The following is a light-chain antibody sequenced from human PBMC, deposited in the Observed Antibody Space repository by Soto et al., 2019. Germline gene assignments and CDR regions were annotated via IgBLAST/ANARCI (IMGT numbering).Light chain of an antibody. CDR3: GSWDSSLSAYV. CDR2: DHN. V-gene: IGLV1-51*01. CDR1: SSNIGGNS. Sequence: QSVLTQPPSVSAAPGQKVTISCPGSSSNIGGNSVSWYQQLPGTAPKLLIYDHNKRPSGIPDRFSGSKSGTSATLGITGFQTGDEADYYCGSWDSSLSAYVFGTGTKV. J-gene: IGLJ1*01.